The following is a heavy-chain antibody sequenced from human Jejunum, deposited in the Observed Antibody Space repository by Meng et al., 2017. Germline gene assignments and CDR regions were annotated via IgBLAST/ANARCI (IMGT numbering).Heavy chain of an antibody. CDR2: TSYLGTTE. J-gene: IGHJ4*02. Sequence: GESLKISCVASGFTFSNYDMHWVRQAPGKGLEWVAVTSYLGTTEFYAESVRGRFTISRDDSKNTLFLQMNRLRVEDTAVYYCARGRYDNNWFINYWGQGTLVTVSS. V-gene: IGHV3-30*01. CDR3: ARGRYDNNWFINY. D-gene: IGHD5-24*01. CDR1: GFTFSNYD.